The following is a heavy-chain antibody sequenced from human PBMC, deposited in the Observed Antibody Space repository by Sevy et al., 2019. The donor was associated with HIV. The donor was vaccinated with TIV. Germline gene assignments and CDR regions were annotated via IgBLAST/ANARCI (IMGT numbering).Heavy chain of an antibody. J-gene: IGHJ5*02. D-gene: IGHD6-19*01. Sequence: ASVKVSFKASGYTFTTYGITWVRQAPGQGLEWMGWISTYNSITNYAQKFQGRVTMTTDTSTSTAYMELRSLRSADTAVYYCARSTQVAGRSNWFDPWGQGTLVTVSS. V-gene: IGHV1-18*01. CDR1: GYTFTTYG. CDR2: ISTYNSIT. CDR3: ARSTQVAGRSNWFDP.